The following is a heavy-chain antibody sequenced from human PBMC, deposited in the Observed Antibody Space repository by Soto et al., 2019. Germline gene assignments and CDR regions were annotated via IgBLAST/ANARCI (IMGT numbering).Heavy chain of an antibody. CDR2: ISSSGSTI. Sequence: GGSLRLSCAASGFTFSDYYMSWIRQAPGKGLEWVSYISSSGSTIYYADSVKGRFTISRDNAKNSLYLQMNSLRAEDTAVYYCARDRLGRNYYYYYMDVWGKGTTVTVSS. V-gene: IGHV3-11*01. CDR3: ARDRLGRNYYYYYMDV. CDR1: GFTFSDYY. D-gene: IGHD4-17*01. J-gene: IGHJ6*03.